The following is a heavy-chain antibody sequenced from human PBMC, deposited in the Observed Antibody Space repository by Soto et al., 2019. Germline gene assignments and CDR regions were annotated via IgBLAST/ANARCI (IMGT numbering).Heavy chain of an antibody. D-gene: IGHD3-22*01. V-gene: IGHV1-69*01. J-gene: IGHJ4*02. CDR1: GGTFSSYA. Sequence: QVQLVQSGAEVKKPGSSVKVSCKASGGTFSSYAISWVRQAPGQGLEWMGGIIPIFGTANYAQKFQGRVTITADESTSTAYTELSSLRSEDTAVYYCAREGTYYYDSSGYYPSFLVYWGQGTLVTVSS. CDR3: AREGTYYYDSSGYYPSFLVY. CDR2: IIPIFGTA.